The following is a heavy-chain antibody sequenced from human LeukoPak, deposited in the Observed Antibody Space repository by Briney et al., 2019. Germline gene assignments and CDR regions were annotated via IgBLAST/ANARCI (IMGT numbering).Heavy chain of an antibody. D-gene: IGHD6-6*01. J-gene: IGHJ4*02. CDR3: ARPSIAARDFDY. Sequence: PSETLSLTCTVSGGSISSSSYYWGWIRQPPGKGLEWIGSIYYSGNTYYNPSLKSRVTISVDTSKNQFSLKLSSVTAADTAVCYCARPSIAARDFDYWGQGTLVTVSS. CDR1: GGSISSSSYY. CDR2: IYYSGNT. V-gene: IGHV4-39*01.